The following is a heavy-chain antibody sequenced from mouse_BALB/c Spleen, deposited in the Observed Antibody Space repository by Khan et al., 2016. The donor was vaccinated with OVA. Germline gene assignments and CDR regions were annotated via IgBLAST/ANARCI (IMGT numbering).Heavy chain of an antibody. CDR2: ISPGSGDT. V-gene: IGHV1-77*01. D-gene: IGHD1-2*01. CDR3: ARRNYFGYTFAY. J-gene: IGHJ3*01. Sequence: QVQLQQSGAELARPGASVKLSCKASGYSFTDYYINWVKQRTGQGLEWIGEISPGSGDTYYNEKFKGKATLTADKSSSPAYIQLSSPTSEASAVFFCARRNYFGYTFAYWGQGTLVTVSA. CDR1: GYSFTDYY.